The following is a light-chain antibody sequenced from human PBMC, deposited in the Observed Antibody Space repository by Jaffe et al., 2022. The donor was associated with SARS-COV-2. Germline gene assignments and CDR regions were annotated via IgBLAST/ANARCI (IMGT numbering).Light chain of an antibody. CDR2: GAS. CDR1: QSVSNNY. V-gene: IGKV3-20*01. CDR3: QLYGSSPET. Sequence: TVLTQSPGTLSLSPGERATLSCRASQSVSNNYLAWYQQKPGQAPRLLIYGASSRATGIPDRFSGSGSGTDFTLTISRLEPEDFAVYYCQLYGSSPETFGGGTKVEIK. J-gene: IGKJ4*01.